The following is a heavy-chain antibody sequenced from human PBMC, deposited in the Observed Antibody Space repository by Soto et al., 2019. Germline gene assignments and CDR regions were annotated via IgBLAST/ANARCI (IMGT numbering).Heavy chain of an antibody. CDR1: GVTVSSNF. J-gene: IGHJ4*02. CDR3: ARGAGYSSGWPYYFEY. Sequence: EVQLVESGGDLVQPGESLRLSCAASGVTVSSNFMTWVRQAPGKGLEWVSVLYSGGSTYYLDAVKGRFSISRADSKNTLYLQMNSLRAEDTAVYYCARGAGYSSGWPYYFEYWGQGTRVTVSS. V-gene: IGHV3-66*01. D-gene: IGHD6-19*01. CDR2: LYSGGST.